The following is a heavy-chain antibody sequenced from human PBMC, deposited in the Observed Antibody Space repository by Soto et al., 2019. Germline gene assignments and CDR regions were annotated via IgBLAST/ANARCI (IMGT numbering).Heavy chain of an antibody. D-gene: IGHD1-26*01. Sequence: SETLSLTCAVSGGYISGGYYLWSWIRQHPGKGLEWIGYISYIGSAYYSPSLESRVSISVDTSKNQFSLRLNSVTAADTAMYYCAREVVTPATSDAFDIWGQGTMVTVSS. CDR1: GGYISGGYYL. CDR3: AREVVTPATSDAFDI. CDR2: ISYIGSA. J-gene: IGHJ3*02. V-gene: IGHV4-31*11.